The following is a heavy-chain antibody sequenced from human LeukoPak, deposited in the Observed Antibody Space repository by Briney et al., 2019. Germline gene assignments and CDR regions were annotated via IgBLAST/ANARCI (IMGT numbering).Heavy chain of an antibody. CDR3: ARERWLVRQAYYYYMDV. D-gene: IGHD6-19*01. V-gene: IGHV3-7*01. CDR2: IKQDGSEK. Sequence: QPGGSLRLSRAASGFTFSSYWMSWVRQAPGKGLEWVANIKQDGSEKYYVDSVKGRFTISGDNAKNSLYLQMNSLRAEDTAVYYCARERWLVRQAYYYYMDVWGKGTTVTVSS. J-gene: IGHJ6*03. CDR1: GFTFSSYW.